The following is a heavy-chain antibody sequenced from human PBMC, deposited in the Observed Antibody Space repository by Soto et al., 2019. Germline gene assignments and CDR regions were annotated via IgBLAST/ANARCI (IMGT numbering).Heavy chain of an antibody. V-gene: IGHV6-1*01. CDR2: TYYRSKWYN. D-gene: IGHD3-9*01. J-gene: IGHJ4*02. CDR3: ASVGYDILTGYWYYFDY. CDR1: GDSVSSNSAA. Sequence: SQTLSLTCAISGDSVSSNSAAWNWIRQSPSRGLEWLGRTYYRSKWYNDYAVSVKSRITINPDTSKNHFSLQLNSVTPEDTAVYYCASVGYDILTGYWYYFDYWGQGTLVTVSS.